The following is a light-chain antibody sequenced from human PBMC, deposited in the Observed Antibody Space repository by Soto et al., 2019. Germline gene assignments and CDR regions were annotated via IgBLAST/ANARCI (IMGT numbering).Light chain of an antibody. CDR2: SND. CDR1: SSSIGSNT. J-gene: IGLJ3*02. Sequence: QSVLTQAPSASGTPGQRVTISCSGSSSSIGSNTVSWYQQVPGTAPKLLIYSNDQRPSGVPDRFSGSKSGTSASLAIGGLQSEDEADYYCAAWDGSLNGWVFGGATKLPVL. CDR3: AAWDGSLNGWV. V-gene: IGLV1-44*01.